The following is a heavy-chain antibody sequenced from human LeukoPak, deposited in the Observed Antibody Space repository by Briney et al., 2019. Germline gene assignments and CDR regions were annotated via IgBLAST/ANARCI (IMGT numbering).Heavy chain of an antibody. V-gene: IGHV3-9*01. CDR1: GFTFDDYA. J-gene: IGHJ3*02. Sequence: PGGSLRLSCAASGFTFDDYAMPWVRQAPGKGLEWVSGTSWNSGSIGYADSVKGRFTISRDNAKNSLYLQMNSLRAEDTALYYCAKDRYSSSWEAFDIWGQGTMVTVSS. CDR3: AKDRYSSSWEAFDI. D-gene: IGHD6-13*01. CDR2: TSWNSGSI.